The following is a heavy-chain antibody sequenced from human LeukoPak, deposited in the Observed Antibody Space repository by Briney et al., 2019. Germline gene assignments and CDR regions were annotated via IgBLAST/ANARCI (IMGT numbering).Heavy chain of an antibody. D-gene: IGHD2-21*02. V-gene: IGHV4-39*07. Sequence: PSETLSLTCTVSGGSISSSSYYWGWIRQPPGKGLEWIGSIYYSGSTYYNPSLKSRVTISVDTSKNQFSLKLSSVTAADTAVYYCAREMGEVVTAIPCYFDYWGQGTLVTVSS. CDR2: IYYSGST. J-gene: IGHJ4*02. CDR3: AREMGEVVTAIPCYFDY. CDR1: GGSISSSSYY.